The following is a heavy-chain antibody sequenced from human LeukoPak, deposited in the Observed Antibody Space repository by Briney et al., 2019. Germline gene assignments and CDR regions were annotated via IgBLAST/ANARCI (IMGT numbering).Heavy chain of an antibody. CDR1: GFTFSMFA. V-gene: IGHV3-23*01. Sequence: PGGSLRLSCAASGFTFSMFAMSWVRQAPGEGLEWVSAISVSGGSTYYAHSVKGGFTISRDNSKNTLYLRMNSLRAEATAVYYCAKVPRGSSGWYADYWGPGTMVTASS. CDR3: AKVPRGSSGWYADY. J-gene: IGHJ4*02. D-gene: IGHD6-19*01. CDR2: ISVSGGST.